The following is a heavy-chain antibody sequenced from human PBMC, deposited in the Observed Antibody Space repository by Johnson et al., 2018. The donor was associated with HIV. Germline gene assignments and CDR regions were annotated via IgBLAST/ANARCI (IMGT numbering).Heavy chain of an antibody. CDR3: ARDFVAFGECTAFDI. CDR1: GFTFSSYA. Sequence: EVQLVESGGGLVQPGGSLRLSCAASGFTFSSYAMTWVRQAPGKGLEWVSVINSGAGTFYADSATGRFTISRDNAKNSLYLQMNRLRVEDTALYYCARDFVAFGECTAFDIWGQGTRVTVSS. V-gene: IGHV3-23*04. D-gene: IGHD3-10*01. CDR2: INSGAGT. J-gene: IGHJ3*02.